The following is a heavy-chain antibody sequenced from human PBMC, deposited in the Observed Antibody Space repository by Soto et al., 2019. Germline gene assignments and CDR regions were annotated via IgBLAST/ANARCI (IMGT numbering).Heavy chain of an antibody. CDR1: GGTFSSYA. CDR2: IIPIFGTA. J-gene: IGHJ3*02. V-gene: IGHV1-69*13. Sequence: ASVKVSCKASGGTFSSYAISWVRQAPGQGLEWMGGIIPIFGTANYAQKFQGRVTITADESTSTAYMELSSLRSEDTAVYYCARGEDSGYYYVAPRTFDIWGQGTMVTVSS. D-gene: IGHD3-22*01. CDR3: ARGEDSGYYYVAPRTFDI.